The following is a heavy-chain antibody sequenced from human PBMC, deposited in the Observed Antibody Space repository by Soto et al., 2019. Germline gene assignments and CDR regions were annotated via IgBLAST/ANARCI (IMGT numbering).Heavy chain of an antibody. CDR1: GYSFTSYW. D-gene: IGHD1-1*01. V-gene: IGHV5-51*01. J-gene: IGHJ6*03. CDR3: ARQGVGTLYYYYYMDV. CDR2: IYPGDSDT. Sequence: PGESLKISCKGSGYSFTSYWIGWVRQMPGKGLEWMGIIYPGDSDTRYSPSFQGQVTISADKSISTAYLQWSSLKASDTAMYYCARQGVGTLYYYYYMDVWGKGTTVTVSS.